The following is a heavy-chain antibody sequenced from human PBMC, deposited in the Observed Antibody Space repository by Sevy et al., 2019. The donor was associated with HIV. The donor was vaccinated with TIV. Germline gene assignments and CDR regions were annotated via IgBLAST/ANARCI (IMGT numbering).Heavy chain of an antibody. D-gene: IGHD3-9*01. CDR3: AKEAGYTVDWYPGY. CDR2: LSSDGNNK. Sequence: GGSLRLSCAASGFTFSSYGMHWVRQAPGKGLEWVAVLSSDGNNKYYAYSVKGRFTISRDNSKNTLYLKMNSLRADDTAMYYCAKEAGYTVDWYPGYWGQGTLVTVSS. CDR1: GFTFSSYG. J-gene: IGHJ4*02. V-gene: IGHV3-30*18.